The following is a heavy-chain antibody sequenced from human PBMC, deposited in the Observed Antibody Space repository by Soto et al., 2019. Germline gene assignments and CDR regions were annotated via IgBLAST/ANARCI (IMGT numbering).Heavy chain of an antibody. CDR3: ASGVYGSGSYYFDH. J-gene: IGHJ4*02. D-gene: IGHD3-10*01. CDR2: IIPIFGTV. V-gene: IGHV1-69*12. Sequence: QVQLVQSGAEVKKSGSSVKVSCKAPGGTFSSYAISWVRQAPGQGLEWMGGIIPIFGTVRYAQKFQGRVTITADESTTTAYMELSSLRSEDTAVYYCASGVYGSGSYYFDHWGQGSLVTVSS. CDR1: GGTFSSYA.